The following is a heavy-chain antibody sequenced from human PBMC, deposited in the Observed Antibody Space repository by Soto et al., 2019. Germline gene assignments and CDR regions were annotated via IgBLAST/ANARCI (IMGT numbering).Heavy chain of an antibody. J-gene: IGHJ6*01. CDR1: GGPCSSDA. D-gene: IGHD3-9*01. Sequence: SVVGICRASGGPCSSDAISFGRQATSQGLEWIGGIIPIFGTANYAQKFQGRVTITADESTSTAYMELSSLRSEDTAVYYCVRDCWELRYFAWSPNYYGMDVWGQGTTVTGSS. CDR3: VRDCWELRYFAWSPNYYGMDV. V-gene: IGHV1-69*13. CDR2: IIPIFGTA.